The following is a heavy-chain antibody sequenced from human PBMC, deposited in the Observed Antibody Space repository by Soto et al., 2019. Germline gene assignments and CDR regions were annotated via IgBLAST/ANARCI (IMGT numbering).Heavy chain of an antibody. J-gene: IGHJ6*02. CDR1: VFTFSTYT. CDR2: ISSSSSTI. Sequence: GGSLLLSCACSVFTFSTYTMNWVRQAPGKGLELVSYISSSSSTIYYADSVKGRFTISRDNAKNSLYLQMNSLRDEDTAVYYCARERGYCTNGVCYPSGMDVWGQGTTVTVSS. CDR3: ARERGYCTNGVCYPSGMDV. V-gene: IGHV3-48*02. D-gene: IGHD2-8*01.